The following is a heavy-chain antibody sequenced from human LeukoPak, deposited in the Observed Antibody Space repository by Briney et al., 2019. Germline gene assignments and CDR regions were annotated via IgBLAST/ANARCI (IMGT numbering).Heavy chain of an antibody. J-gene: IGHJ4*02. V-gene: IGHV5-51*01. CDR2: IYFGDSDT. D-gene: IGHD2-8*01. Sequence: GESLKISCKVSGNNSWIGWVRQMPGQGLEWMGIIYFGDSDTRYSPSFQGQVTISVDKSISTAYLQWSSLKASDTAIYFCARHSYGLDYWGQGTLITVSS. CDR1: GNNSW. CDR3: ARHSYGLDY.